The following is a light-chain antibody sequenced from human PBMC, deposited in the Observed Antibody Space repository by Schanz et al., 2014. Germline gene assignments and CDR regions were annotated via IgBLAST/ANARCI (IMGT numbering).Light chain of an antibody. V-gene: IGKV3-11*01. CDR1: QSVSNF. CDR2: ETS. CDR3: QRRSNWSWT. Sequence: EIVLVQSPGTLSLSPGERAALSCRASQSVSNFLAWYQQKPGQAPRLLIYETSNRATGIPARFSGSGSGTDFTLTISSLEPEDFAVYYCQRRSNWSWTFGQGTKVEIK. J-gene: IGKJ1*01.